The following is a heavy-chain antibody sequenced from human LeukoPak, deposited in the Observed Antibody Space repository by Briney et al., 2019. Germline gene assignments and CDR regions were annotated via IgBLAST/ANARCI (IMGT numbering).Heavy chain of an antibody. J-gene: IGHJ6*02. V-gene: IGHV3-53*01. CDR1: GFTVSSSY. CDR3: ARVRGGSMDV. D-gene: IGHD5-24*01. CDR2: ISSGGYT. Sequence: RPGGSLRLSCAASGFTVSSSYMSWVRQAPGKGLECVSVISSGGYTSYADSVKGRLTISRDSSKSTLYLQMNSLRAEDTAVYYCARVRGGSMDVWRQGTTVTVSS.